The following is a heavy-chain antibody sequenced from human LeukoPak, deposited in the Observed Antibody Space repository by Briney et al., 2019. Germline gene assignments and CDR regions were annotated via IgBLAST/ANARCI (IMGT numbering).Heavy chain of an antibody. V-gene: IGHV4-34*01. CDR3: ARFPSLYCSGGSCYEY. CDR1: GGSFSCYY. J-gene: IGHJ4*02. Sequence: SETLSLTCAVYGGSFSCYYWSWIRQPPGKGLEWIGEINHSGSTNYNPSLKSRVTISVDTSKNQFSRKLSSVTAADTAVYYCARFPSLYCSGGSCYEYWGQGTLVTVSS. CDR2: INHSGST. D-gene: IGHD2-15*01.